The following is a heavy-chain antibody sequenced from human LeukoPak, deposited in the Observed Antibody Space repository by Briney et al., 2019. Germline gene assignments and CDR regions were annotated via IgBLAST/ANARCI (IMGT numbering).Heavy chain of an antibody. CDR3: ARAGSSWSSYYYYYYMDV. V-gene: IGHV4-59*01. CDR1: GGSISSYY. J-gene: IGHJ6*03. D-gene: IGHD6-13*01. Sequence: SETLSLTCTVSGGSISSYYWSWIRQPPGKGLEWIGYIYYSGSTNYNPSLKSRVTISVDTSKNQFSLNLSSVTAADTAVYYCARAGSSWSSYYYYYYMDVWGKGTTVTVSS. CDR2: IYYSGST.